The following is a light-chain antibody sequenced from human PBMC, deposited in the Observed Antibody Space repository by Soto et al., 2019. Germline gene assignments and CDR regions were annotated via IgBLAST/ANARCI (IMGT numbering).Light chain of an antibody. CDR2: GAS. CDR1: QSVDSN. V-gene: IGKV3D-15*01. Sequence: EIVMTQSPGTLSVSTGEGATLSCRASQSVDSNLAWYQQKPGQAPRLLIYGASTRATGIPDRFRGSGSGTEFTLTISSLQSEDFAVYYCQQFDSWPLTFGGGTKVEIK. J-gene: IGKJ4*01. CDR3: QQFDSWPLT.